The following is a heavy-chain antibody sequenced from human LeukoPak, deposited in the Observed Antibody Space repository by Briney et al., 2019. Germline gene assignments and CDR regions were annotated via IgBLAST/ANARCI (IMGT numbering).Heavy chain of an antibody. CDR2: IKIDGSEK. CDR1: GFIFSSYW. V-gene: IGHV3-7*01. J-gene: IGHJ4*02. Sequence: GRSLRLSCAPSGFIFSSYWMSWFRQIRGEGLEWLSNIKIDGSEKYYLGSVRGRFTISRDNAKNSLCLQMNSLRGEDTGECVRDYVWGTYDPDYWGQGTLVTVTS. D-gene: IGHD3-16*01. CDR3: DYVWGTYDPDY.